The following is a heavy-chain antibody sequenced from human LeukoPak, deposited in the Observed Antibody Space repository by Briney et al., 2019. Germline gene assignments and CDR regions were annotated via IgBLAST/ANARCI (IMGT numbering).Heavy chain of an antibody. CDR3: AKDQNVWGSYRSPFDY. Sequence: GGSLRLSCAASGFRFSDFTMSWVRQAPGKGLEWVSAISGSGGSTYYADSVKGRFTISRDNSKNTLYLQMNSLRAEDTAVYYCAKDQNVWGSYRSPFDYWGQGTLVTVSS. V-gene: IGHV3-23*01. D-gene: IGHD3-16*02. J-gene: IGHJ4*02. CDR2: ISGSGGST. CDR1: GFRFSDFT.